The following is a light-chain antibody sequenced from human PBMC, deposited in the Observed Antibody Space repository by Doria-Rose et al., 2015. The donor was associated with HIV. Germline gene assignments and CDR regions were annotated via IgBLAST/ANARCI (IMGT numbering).Light chain of an antibody. CDR1: QSISSW. Sequence: TQSPSTLSASVGDRVTITCRASQSISSWLAWYQQKPGGAPELLIYQASTLESGVPSRFSGSGSGTEFTLTITSLQPDDFATYFYQHYNRPWSFGQGTKVEIK. V-gene: IGKV1-5*03. CDR2: QAS. CDR3: QHYNRPWS. J-gene: IGKJ1*01.